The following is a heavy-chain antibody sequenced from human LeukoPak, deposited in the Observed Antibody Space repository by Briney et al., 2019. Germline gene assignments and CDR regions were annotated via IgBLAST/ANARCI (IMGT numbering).Heavy chain of an antibody. Sequence: SETLSLTCTVSGGSISSYYWSWIRQPPGKGLEWIGYIYYSGSTNYNPSLKSRVTISVDTSRNQFSLKLSSVTAADTAVYYCARFSSWYLLADYWGQGTLVTVSS. J-gene: IGHJ4*02. D-gene: IGHD6-13*01. CDR2: IYYSGST. CDR1: GGSISSYY. CDR3: ARFSSWYLLADY. V-gene: IGHV4-59*01.